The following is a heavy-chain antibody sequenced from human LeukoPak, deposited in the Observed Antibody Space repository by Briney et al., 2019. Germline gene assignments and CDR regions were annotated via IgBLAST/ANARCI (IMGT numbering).Heavy chain of an antibody. V-gene: IGHV4-38-2*01. CDR1: GYSISSGYY. CDR2: IYHSGST. D-gene: IGHD1-26*01. Sequence: PSEILSLTCAVSGYSISSGYYWGWIRQPPGKRLEWIGSIYHSGSTYYNPSLKSRVSISVDTSKNQFSLKLSSVTAADTAVYYCARGCGIVGATVHPSDYWGQGTLVTVSS. CDR3: ARGCGIVGATVHPSDY. J-gene: IGHJ4*02.